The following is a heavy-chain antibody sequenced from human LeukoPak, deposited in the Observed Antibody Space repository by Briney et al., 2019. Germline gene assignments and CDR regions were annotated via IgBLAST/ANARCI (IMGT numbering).Heavy chain of an antibody. CDR1: GFTVSSNY. Sequence: GGSLRLSCAASGFTVSSNYMSWVRQAPGKGLEWVSVIYSGGSTYYADSVKGRFTISGDNSKNTLYLQMNSLRAEDTAVYYCAATYYDILTGYLGDAFDIWGQGTMVTVSS. J-gene: IGHJ3*02. CDR2: IYSGGST. V-gene: IGHV3-66*01. D-gene: IGHD3-9*01. CDR3: AATYYDILTGYLGDAFDI.